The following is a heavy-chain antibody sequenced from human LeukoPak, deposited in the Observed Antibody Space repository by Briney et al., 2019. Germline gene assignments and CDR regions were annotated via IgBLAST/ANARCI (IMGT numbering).Heavy chain of an antibody. CDR1: GYTFTSYG. V-gene: IGHV1-18*01. CDR3: ARPMYYDILTGENWFDP. J-gene: IGHJ5*02. CDR2: MNPYNGNT. D-gene: IGHD3-9*01. Sequence: ASVAVSCRASGYTFTSYGISWVRQAPGQGLEWRGWMNPYNGNTNYAQKLQGRVTITTDTSTSTAYMELRSLRSDDTAVYYCARPMYYDILTGENWFDPWGQGTLVTVSS.